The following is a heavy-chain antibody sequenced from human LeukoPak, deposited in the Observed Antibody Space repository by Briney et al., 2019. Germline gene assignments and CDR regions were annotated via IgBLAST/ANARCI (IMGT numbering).Heavy chain of an antibody. CDR3: ARLWNAGAFDI. Sequence: PGGSLRLSCAASGFTFSSYSMNWVRQAPGKGLEWVSSISSSSSYIYYADSVKGRFTISRDNARNSLYLQMNSLRAEDTAVYYCARLWNAGAFDIWGQGTMVTVSS. CDR2: ISSSSSYI. J-gene: IGHJ3*02. D-gene: IGHD1-1*01. V-gene: IGHV3-21*01. CDR1: GFTFSSYS.